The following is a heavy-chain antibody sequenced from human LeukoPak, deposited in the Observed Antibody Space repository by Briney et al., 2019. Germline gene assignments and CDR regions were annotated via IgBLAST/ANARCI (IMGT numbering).Heavy chain of an antibody. D-gene: IGHD2-2*01. CDR2: ISGSGGST. CDR1: GFTFSSYA. J-gene: IGHJ4*02. CDR3: AKVGQYQLLFEAYFDY. Sequence: GGSLRLSCAASGFTFSSYAMSWVRQAPGKGLELVSAISGSGGSTYYADSVKGRFTISRDNSKNTLYLQMNSLRAEDTAVYYCAKVGQYQLLFEAYFDYWGQGTLVTVSS. V-gene: IGHV3-23*01.